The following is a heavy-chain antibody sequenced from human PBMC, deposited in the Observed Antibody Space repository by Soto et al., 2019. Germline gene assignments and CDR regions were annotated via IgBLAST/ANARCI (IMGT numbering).Heavy chain of an antibody. D-gene: IGHD4-4*01. CDR2: ISWNSGSI. Sequence: GGSLRLSCAASGFTFDDYAMHWVRQAPGKGLEWVSGISWNSGSIGYADSVKGRFTISRDNAKNSLYLQMNSLRAEDTALYYCAKDTYSNYNYYFDYWGQGTLVTVSS. CDR3: AKDTYSNYNYYFDY. V-gene: IGHV3-9*01. CDR1: GFTFDDYA. J-gene: IGHJ4*02.